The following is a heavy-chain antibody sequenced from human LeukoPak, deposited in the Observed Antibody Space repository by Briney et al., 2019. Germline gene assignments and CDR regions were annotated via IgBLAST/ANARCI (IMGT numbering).Heavy chain of an antibody. Sequence: GGSLRLSCAASEFTFSSYAMHWVRQAPGKGVEWVAAISFDGNNEYYADSVKGRFTISRDNSKNTLYLQMNSLRAEDTAVYYCANIIRKYTSGYYYFDYWGQGTLVTVSS. CDR3: ANIIRKYTSGYYYFDY. V-gene: IGHV3-30-3*01. CDR1: EFTFSSYA. D-gene: IGHD6-25*01. J-gene: IGHJ4*02. CDR2: ISFDGNNE.